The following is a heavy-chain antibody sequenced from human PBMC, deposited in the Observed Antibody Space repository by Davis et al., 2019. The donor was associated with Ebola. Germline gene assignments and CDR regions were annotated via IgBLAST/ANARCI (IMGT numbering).Heavy chain of an antibody. J-gene: IGHJ3*02. CDR1: GFTFSTYG. D-gene: IGHD1-26*01. CDR2: ISYDGNYK. Sequence: GESLKISCAASGFTFSTYGMYWVRQAPGKGLEWVAVISYDGNYKFYADSVKGRFTISRDNSKNALYLQMNSLRGEDTAVYYCAKDVGEWELLDAFDIWGQGTMVTVSS. V-gene: IGHV3-30*18. CDR3: AKDVGEWELLDAFDI.